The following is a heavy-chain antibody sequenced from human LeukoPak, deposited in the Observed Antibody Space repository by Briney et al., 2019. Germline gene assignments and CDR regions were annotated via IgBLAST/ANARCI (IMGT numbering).Heavy chain of an antibody. J-gene: IGHJ6*02. V-gene: IGHV4-4*07. Sequence: PSETLSLTCTVSGGSISSYYWSWIRQPAGKGLEWIGRIYTSGSTNYNPSLKSRVTMSVDTSKNQFSLKLSSVTAADTAVYYCASGGVGRGYSYGYDYYYGMDVWGQGTTVTVSS. CDR3: ASGGVGRGYSYGYDYYYGMDV. CDR2: IYTSGST. CDR1: GGSISSYY. D-gene: IGHD5-18*01.